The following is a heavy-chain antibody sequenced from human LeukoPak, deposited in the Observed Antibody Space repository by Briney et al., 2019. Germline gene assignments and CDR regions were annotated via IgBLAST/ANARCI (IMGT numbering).Heavy chain of an antibody. J-gene: IGHJ4*02. V-gene: IGHV3-23*01. CDR1: GFTFSSYS. CDR3: AKIPWYYYGSGGYLADY. Sequence: PGGSLRLSCAASGFTFSSYSMNWVRQAPGKGLEWVSAISGSGGSTYYADSVKGRFTISRDNSKNTLYLQMNSLRAEDTAVYYCAKIPWYYYGSGGYLADYWGQGTLVTVSS. CDR2: ISGSGGST. D-gene: IGHD3-10*01.